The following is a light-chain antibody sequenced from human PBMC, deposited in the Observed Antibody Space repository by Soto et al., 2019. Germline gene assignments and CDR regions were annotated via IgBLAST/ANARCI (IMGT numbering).Light chain of an antibody. V-gene: IGKV3-11*01. Sequence: EVVLTQSPATLSLSAGERATLSCRASQSVRTSLAWYQHKPGQAPRLVIYDASLRANGVPARFGGSGSGTDFTLTINSLEPEDFAVYYCQQRNVWPPITFGQGTRLENK. CDR3: QQRNVWPPIT. CDR1: QSVRTS. CDR2: DAS. J-gene: IGKJ5*01.